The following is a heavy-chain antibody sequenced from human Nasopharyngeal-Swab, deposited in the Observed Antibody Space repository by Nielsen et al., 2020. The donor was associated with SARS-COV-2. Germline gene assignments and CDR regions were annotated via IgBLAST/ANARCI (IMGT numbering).Heavy chain of an antibody. CDR1: GGSISSSSYY. V-gene: IGHV4-39*01. CDR3: ARREGPAAIEYFQH. Sequence: SETLSLTCTVSGGSISSSSYYWGWIRQPPGKGLEWIGSIYYSGSTYYNPSLKSRVTISVDTSKNQFSLKLSSVTAADTAVYYCARREGPAAIEYFQHWGQGTLVTVPS. D-gene: IGHD2-2*01. CDR2: IYYSGST. J-gene: IGHJ1*01.